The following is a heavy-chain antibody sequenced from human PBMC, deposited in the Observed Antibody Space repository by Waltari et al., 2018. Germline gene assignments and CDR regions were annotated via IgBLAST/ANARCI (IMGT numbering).Heavy chain of an antibody. CDR2: IIPIFGTA. CDR3: ASCSGGSCYSDYYGMDV. D-gene: IGHD2-15*01. V-gene: IGHV1-69*01. J-gene: IGHJ6*02. Sequence: QVQLVQSGAEVKKPGSSVKVSCTASGGTFRTYASRWLPQAHGQGLEWMGGIIPIFGTANYAQKFQGRVTITADESTSTAYMELSSLRSEDTAVYYCASCSGGSCYSDYYGMDVWGQGTTVTVSS. CDR1: GGTFRTYA.